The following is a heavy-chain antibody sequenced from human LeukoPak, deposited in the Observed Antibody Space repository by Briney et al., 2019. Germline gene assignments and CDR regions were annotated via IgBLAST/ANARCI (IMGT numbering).Heavy chain of an antibody. Sequence: SETLSLTCTVSGGSISSGGYYWSWIRQDPGKGLEWIGYIYYSGSTYYNPSLKSRVTISVDTSKNQFSLKLSSVTAADTAVYYCARDRGLFGVGNYYYYYGMDVWGQGTTVTVSS. CDR3: ARDRGLFGVGNYYYYYGMDV. J-gene: IGHJ6*02. D-gene: IGHD3-10*01. CDR1: GGSISSGGYY. V-gene: IGHV4-31*03. CDR2: IYYSGST.